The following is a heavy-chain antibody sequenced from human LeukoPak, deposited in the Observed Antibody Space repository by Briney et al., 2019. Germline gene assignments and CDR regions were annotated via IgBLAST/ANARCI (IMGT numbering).Heavy chain of an antibody. D-gene: IGHD3-16*02. CDR3: ARGVILDY. V-gene: IGHV4-38-2*01. Sequence: SETLSLTCAVSGYSISSGYYWGWIRQPPGKGLEWIGSIYHSGSTYYNPSLKSRVTISVDTSKNQFSLKLSSVTAADTAVYYCARGVILDYWGRGTLVTVSS. J-gene: IGHJ4*02. CDR1: GYSISSGYY. CDR2: IYHSGST.